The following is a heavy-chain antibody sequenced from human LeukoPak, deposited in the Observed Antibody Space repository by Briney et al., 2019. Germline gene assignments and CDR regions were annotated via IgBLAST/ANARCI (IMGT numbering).Heavy chain of an antibody. J-gene: IGHJ4*02. Sequence: GGSLRLSCAASGFTFSSYGMHWVRQAPGKGLEWVAFIRYDGSNKYYADSVKGRFTISRDNSKNTLYLQMNSLRAEDTAVYYCAKDLRYCSGGSCKTDYWGQGTLVTVSS. D-gene: IGHD2-15*01. CDR1: GFTFSSYG. CDR3: AKDLRYCSGGSCKTDY. CDR2: IRYDGSNK. V-gene: IGHV3-30*02.